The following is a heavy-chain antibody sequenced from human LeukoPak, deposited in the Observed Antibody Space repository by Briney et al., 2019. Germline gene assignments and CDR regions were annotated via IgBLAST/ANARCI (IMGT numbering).Heavy chain of an antibody. Sequence: PGGSLRLSCAASGFTFSSYAMNWVRQAPGKGLEWVSAISGSGDSTYYADSVKGRFTISRDNSKNTLYLQMNSLRAEDTAVYYCAKEPYSSGWFDDWGQGTLVTVSS. CDR3: AKEPYSSGWFDD. D-gene: IGHD6-19*01. V-gene: IGHV3-23*01. CDR2: ISGSGDST. CDR1: GFTFSSYA. J-gene: IGHJ5*02.